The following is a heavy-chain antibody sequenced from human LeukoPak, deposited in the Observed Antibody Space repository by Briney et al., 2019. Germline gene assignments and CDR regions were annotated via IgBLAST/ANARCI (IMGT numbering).Heavy chain of an antibody. D-gene: IGHD3-22*01. Sequence: SETLSLTCAVYGGSFSGYYWSWIRQPPGKGLEWIGEINHSGSTNYNPSLKSRVTISVDTSKNQFSLKLSSVTAADTAVYYCARADSSGYYVGYWGQGTLVTVSS. V-gene: IGHV4-34*01. CDR1: GGSFSGYY. J-gene: IGHJ4*02. CDR3: ARADSSGYYVGY. CDR2: INHSGST.